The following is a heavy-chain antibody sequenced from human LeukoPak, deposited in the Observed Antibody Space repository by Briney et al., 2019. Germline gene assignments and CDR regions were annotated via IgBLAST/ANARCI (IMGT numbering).Heavy chain of an antibody. J-gene: IGHJ4*02. Sequence: GRSLRLSCAASGFTFSSYGMHWVRQAPGKGLEWVAVIWYDGSNKYYADSVKGRFTISRDNSKNTLYLQMNSLRAEDTAVYYCAKVSDSGSYWAFDYWGQGTLVTVSS. CDR3: AKVSDSGSYWAFDY. CDR2: IWYDGSNK. D-gene: IGHD1-26*01. V-gene: IGHV3-33*06. CDR1: GFTFSSYG.